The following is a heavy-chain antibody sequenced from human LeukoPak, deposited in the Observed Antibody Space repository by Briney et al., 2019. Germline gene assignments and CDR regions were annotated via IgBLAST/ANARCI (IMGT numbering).Heavy chain of an antibody. V-gene: IGHV3-49*04. CDR1: GFSFSSYG. CDR2: ISGGTT. J-gene: IGHJ4*02. D-gene: IGHD6-19*01. CDR3: SRGSGWLSVY. Sequence: GGSLRLSCAASGFSFSSYGMSWVRQAPGKGLEWIGFISGGTTEYAASVKGRFTISRDDSTSIAYLQMNSLTTEDTAVYYCSRGSGWLSVYWGQGTLVTVSS.